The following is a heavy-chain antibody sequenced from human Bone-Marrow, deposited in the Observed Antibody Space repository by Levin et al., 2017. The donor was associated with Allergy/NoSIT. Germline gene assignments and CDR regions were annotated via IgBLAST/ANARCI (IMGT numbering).Heavy chain of an antibody. D-gene: IGHD6-13*01. Sequence: GESLPLSFSSSFFPFPLSSLPFFLPSPFPGLAWVSSINSGGTGTYYADSVKGRFTISRDNSKSTLSLQMDSLRAEDTGLYFCAGCRVEPTAPGWCNWFDPWGQGTLVTVSS. CDR1: FFPFPLSS. CDR3: AGCRVEPTAPGWCNWFDP. CDR2: INSGGTGT. J-gene: IGHJ5*02. V-gene: IGHV3-23*01.